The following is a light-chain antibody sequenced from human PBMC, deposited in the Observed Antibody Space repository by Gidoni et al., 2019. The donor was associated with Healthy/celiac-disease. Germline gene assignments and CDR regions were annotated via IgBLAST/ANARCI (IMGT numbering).Light chain of an antibody. CDR1: QGISSY. Sequence: GDRVTITCRASQGISSYLAWYQQKPGKAPKLLIYAASTLHSGVPSRFSGSGSGTDFTLTISCLQSEDFATYYCQQYYSYPLTFGGGTKVEIK. CDR3: QQYYSYPLT. CDR2: AAS. V-gene: IGKV1-8*01. J-gene: IGKJ4*01.